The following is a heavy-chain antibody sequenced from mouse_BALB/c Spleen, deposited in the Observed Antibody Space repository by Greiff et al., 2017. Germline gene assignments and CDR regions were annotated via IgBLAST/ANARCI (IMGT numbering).Heavy chain of an antibody. CDR3: ALSYGNSLFAY. CDR1: GFSLTSYG. V-gene: IGHV2-9*02. D-gene: IGHD2-1*01. CDR2: IWAGGST. J-gene: IGHJ3*01. Sequence: VKLMESGPGLVAPSQSLSITCTVSGFSLTSYGVHWVRQPPGKGLEWLGVIWAGGSTNYNSALMSRLSISKDNSKSQVFLKMNSLQTDDTAMYYCALSYGNSLFAYWGQGTLVTVSA.